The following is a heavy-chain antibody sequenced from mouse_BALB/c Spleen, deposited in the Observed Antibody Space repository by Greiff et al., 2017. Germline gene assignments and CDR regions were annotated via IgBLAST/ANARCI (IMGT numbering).Heavy chain of an antibody. D-gene: IGHD1-1*01. Sequence: EVKLMESGGGLVKPGGSLKLSCAASGFTFSDYYMYWVRQTPEKRLEWVATISDGGSYTYYPDSVKGRYTISRDNAENNLYLQMSSLRSEDTAMYYCAKYYYGSSPYYAMDYWGQGTSVTVSS. CDR2: ISDGGSYT. CDR1: GFTFSDYY. V-gene: IGHV5-4*02. CDR3: AKYYYGSSPYYAMDY. J-gene: IGHJ4*01.